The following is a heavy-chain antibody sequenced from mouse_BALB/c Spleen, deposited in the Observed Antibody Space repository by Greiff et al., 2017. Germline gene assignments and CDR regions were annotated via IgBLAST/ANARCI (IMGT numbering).Heavy chain of an antibody. Sequence: EVQRVESGGGLVQPGGSRKLSCAASGFTFSSFGMHWVRQAPEKGLEWVAYISSGSSTIYYADTVKGRFTISRDNPKNTLFLQMTSLRSEDTAMYYCAGNWDVDYAMDYWGQGTSVTVSS. D-gene: IGHD4-1*01. J-gene: IGHJ4*01. CDR2: ISSGSSTI. CDR1: GFTFSSFG. V-gene: IGHV5-17*02. CDR3: AGNWDVDYAMDY.